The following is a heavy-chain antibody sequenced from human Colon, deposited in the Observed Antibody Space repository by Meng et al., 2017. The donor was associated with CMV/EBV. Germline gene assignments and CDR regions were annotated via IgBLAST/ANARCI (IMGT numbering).Heavy chain of an antibody. CDR2: ITGSSHTT. CDR3: ARAASVAVIYNLGLDV. J-gene: IGHJ6*02. CDR1: GLTFTSSA. D-gene: IGHD1-1*01. V-gene: IGHV3-23*01. Sequence: GESLKISCAASGLTFTSSALGWVRQAPGKGLEWVATITGSSHTTYYADSVKGRFTVSRDNSKNTLYLQMNSLRREDTAVYYCARAASVAVIYNLGLDVWGLGTTVTVSS.